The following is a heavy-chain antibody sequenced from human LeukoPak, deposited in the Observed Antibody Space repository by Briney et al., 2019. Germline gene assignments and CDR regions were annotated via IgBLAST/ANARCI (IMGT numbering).Heavy chain of an antibody. D-gene: IGHD6-19*01. V-gene: IGHV1-69*13. CDR1: GGTFSSYA. Sequence: ASVKVSCMASGGTFSSYAISWVRQAPGQGLEWMGGIIPIFGTANYAQKFQGRVTITADESTSTAYMELSSLRSEDTAVYYCARGGIAVAGSLLHYGMDVWGQGTTVTVSS. CDR3: ARGGIAVAGSLLHYGMDV. CDR2: IIPIFGTA. J-gene: IGHJ6*02.